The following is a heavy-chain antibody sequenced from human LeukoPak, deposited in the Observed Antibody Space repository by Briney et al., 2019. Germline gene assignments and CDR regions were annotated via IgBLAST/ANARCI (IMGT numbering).Heavy chain of an antibody. CDR2: IGTAGDT. Sequence: PGGSLRLSCAASGFTFSSYDMHWVRQATGKGLEWASAIGTAGDTYYPGSVKGRFTISRENAKNSLYLQMNSLRAGDTAVYYCRVTMIVVVITHDAFDIWGQGTMVTVSS. D-gene: IGHD3-22*01. J-gene: IGHJ3*02. V-gene: IGHV3-13*04. CDR1: GFTFSSYD. CDR3: RVTMIVVVITHDAFDI.